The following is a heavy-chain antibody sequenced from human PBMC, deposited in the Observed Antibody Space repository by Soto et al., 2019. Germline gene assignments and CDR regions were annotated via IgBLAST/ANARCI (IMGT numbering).Heavy chain of an antibody. J-gene: IGHJ4*02. CDR1: GFTFSTYG. D-gene: IGHD2-21*01. V-gene: IGHV3-33*01. CDR2: TWYDGSKQ. Sequence: QVRLVESGGGVVQPGRSLRLSCAASGFTFSTYGMHWVRQAPGKGLEWVAVTWYDGSKQYYADSVRGRFTISKDNSKNTVFLQMNSLRAEDTAMYYWARDIWRPGCDTLICSDLDYWGQGTLVTVSS. CDR3: ARDIWRPGCDTLICSDLDY.